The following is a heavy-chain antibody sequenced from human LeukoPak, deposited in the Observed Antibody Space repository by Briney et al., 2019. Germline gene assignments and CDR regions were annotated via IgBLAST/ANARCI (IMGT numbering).Heavy chain of an antibody. CDR2: IKQDGSEK. CDR1: GFTLSKHW. J-gene: IGHJ3*01. CDR3: AREADSSGPSRAFDL. V-gene: IGHV3-7*01. D-gene: IGHD6-19*01. Sequence: SGGSLTLSCAASGFTLSKHWMTWVRQAPGKGLECVAIIKQDGSEKYYVNSVKGRFTISRDNAKNSLYLQMNSLRVEDTAVYYCAREADSSGPSRAFDLWGQGTMVTVSS.